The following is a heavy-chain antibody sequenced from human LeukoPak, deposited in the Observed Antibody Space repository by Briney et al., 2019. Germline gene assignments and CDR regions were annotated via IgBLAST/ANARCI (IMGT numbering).Heavy chain of an antibody. D-gene: IGHD5-18*01. Sequence: GGSLRLSCVASGFTFSSYWMSWARQAPGKGLEWVASIKQDGSETYYVDSVKGRFTISRDNAENSLYLQMNSLRADDTAVYYCARGGRGGYTAVFYWGQGTRVTVSS. V-gene: IGHV3-7*01. J-gene: IGHJ4*02. CDR1: GFTFSSYW. CDR2: IKQDGSET. CDR3: ARGGRGGYTAVFY.